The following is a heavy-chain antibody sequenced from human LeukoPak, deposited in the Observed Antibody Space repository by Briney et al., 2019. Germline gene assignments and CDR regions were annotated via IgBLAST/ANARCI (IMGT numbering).Heavy chain of an antibody. CDR3: ASRTWIGAGYYAFHI. V-gene: IGHV3-23*01. CDR2: EGSAGGT. Sequence: PGGSLRLSCTASGFTLTNHAVSWVRQAPGKGLEWVSAEGSAGGTYYADSVKGRFTISRDNSQNTLSLQLNSLRVEDTAVYYCASRTWIGAGYYAFHIWGQGTMVTVSS. J-gene: IGHJ3*02. CDR1: GFTLTNHA. D-gene: IGHD1-26*01.